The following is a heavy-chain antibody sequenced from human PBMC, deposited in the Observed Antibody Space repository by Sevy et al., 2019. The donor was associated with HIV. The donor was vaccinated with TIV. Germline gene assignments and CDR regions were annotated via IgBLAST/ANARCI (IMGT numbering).Heavy chain of an antibody. D-gene: IGHD2-15*01. CDR1: GFTFSSYW. J-gene: IGHJ4*02. CDR3: VAASTWQDY. CDR2: VNSDGSGT. Sequence: GGSLRLSCAASGFTFSSYWMHWVRQAPGKGPVWVSGVNSDGSGTNYADSVKGRFTMSRDSAKNTLYLQMNSLRAEDTAVYFCVAASTWQDYWGQGTLVTVSS. V-gene: IGHV3-74*01.